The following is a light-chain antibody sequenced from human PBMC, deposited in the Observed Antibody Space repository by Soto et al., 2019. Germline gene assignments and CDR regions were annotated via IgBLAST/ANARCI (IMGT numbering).Light chain of an antibody. J-gene: IGLJ3*02. CDR3: CSYAGSYTWV. CDR1: SSDVGGYNF. CDR2: DVS. V-gene: IGLV2-11*01. Sequence: QSALTQPRSVSGSPGQSVTISCTGTSSDVGGYNFVSWYQQHPGKAPKLMIYDVSKRPSGVPDRFSVSKSGNTASLTISGLQAEDEADYYCCSYAGSYTWVFGGGTQLTVL.